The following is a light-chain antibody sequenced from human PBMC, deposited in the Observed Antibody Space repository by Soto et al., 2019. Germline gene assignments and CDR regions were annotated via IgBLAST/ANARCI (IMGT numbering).Light chain of an antibody. Sequence: QSVLTQPPSVSGAPGQRVTISCTGSRSNIGAGYAVHWYQQLPGTAPKFLIHGNSNRPSGVPDRFSGSKSGISASLAITGLQAEDEADYYCQSYDSSLSGVLFGGGTKLTVL. CDR1: RSNIGAGYA. CDR2: GNS. J-gene: IGLJ2*01. V-gene: IGLV1-40*01. CDR3: QSYDSSLSGVL.